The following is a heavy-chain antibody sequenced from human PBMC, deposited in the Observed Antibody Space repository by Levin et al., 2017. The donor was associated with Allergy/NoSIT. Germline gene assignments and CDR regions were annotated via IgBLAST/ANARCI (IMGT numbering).Heavy chain of an antibody. CDR2: ISSSGSTI. Sequence: GGSLRLSCAASGFTFSDYYMSWIRQAPGKGLEWLSYISSSGSTIYYADSVKGRFTISRDNAKNSLYLHMTSLRAEDSAIFYCARVKQVTVPGARGAFDAWGQGTLVTVSS. V-gene: IGHV3-11*01. J-gene: IGHJ5*02. D-gene: IGHD2-21*02. CDR1: GFTFSDYY. CDR3: ARVKQVTVPGARGAFDA.